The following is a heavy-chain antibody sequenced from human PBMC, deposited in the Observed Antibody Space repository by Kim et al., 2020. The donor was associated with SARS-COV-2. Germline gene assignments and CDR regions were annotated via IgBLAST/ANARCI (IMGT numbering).Heavy chain of an antibody. CDR3: VRLVVSAPFDF. Sequence: GGSLRLSCAASGFTFSSYWMHWVRQAPGKGLVWVSRINTDGSSTSYADSVKGRFTISRDNAKNTPYLQMNSLRADDTAVYYWVRLVVSAPFDFWCHGTLV. CDR2: INTDGSST. J-gene: IGHJ4*01. D-gene: IGHD2-15*01. CDR1: GFTFSSYW. V-gene: IGHV3-74*01.